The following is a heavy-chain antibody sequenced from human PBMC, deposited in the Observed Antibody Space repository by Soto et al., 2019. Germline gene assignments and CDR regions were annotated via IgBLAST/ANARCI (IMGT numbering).Heavy chain of an antibody. D-gene: IGHD2-15*01. Sequence: SLRLSCAASGFTFSSYSMNWVRQAPGKGLEWVSSISSSSSYIYYADSVKGRFTISRDNAKNSLYLQMNSLRAEDTAVYYCARVAIVVVAATDPYYFDYWGQGTLVTVSS. V-gene: IGHV3-21*01. CDR1: GFTFSSYS. CDR2: ISSSSSYI. J-gene: IGHJ4*02. CDR3: ARVAIVVVAATDPYYFDY.